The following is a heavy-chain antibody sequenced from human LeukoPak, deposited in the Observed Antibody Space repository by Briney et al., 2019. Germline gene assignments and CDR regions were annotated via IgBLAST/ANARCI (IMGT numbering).Heavy chain of an antibody. D-gene: IGHD3-3*01. J-gene: IGHJ5*02. V-gene: IGHV4-59*08. CDR3: AKLFVTSTNHNWFDP. CDR2: IYYRGTT. Sequence: KPSETLSLTCTVSGGPISSDYWSRIRQPPEKGLEWIGYIYYRGTTNYNPSLESRVTISVDTSKNQFSLKLSSVTAADTAVYYCAKLFVTSTNHNWFDPWGQGTLVTVSS. CDR1: GGPISSDY.